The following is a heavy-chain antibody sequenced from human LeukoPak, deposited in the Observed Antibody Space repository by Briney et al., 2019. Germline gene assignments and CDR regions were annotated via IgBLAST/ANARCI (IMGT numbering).Heavy chain of an antibody. CDR1: GFTVDDYV. J-gene: IGHJ4*02. Sequence: PGGSLRLSCVASGFTVDDYVIHWVRQPPGKGLEWVSLSRGDGGRTYYADAVKGRFNISRDNSKNSVYLQMNTLRSDDTALYYCAKVKIAAGRYYFDYWGQGTLVTVSS. CDR2: SRGDGGRT. V-gene: IGHV3-43*02. CDR3: AKVKIAAGRYYFDY. D-gene: IGHD6-13*01.